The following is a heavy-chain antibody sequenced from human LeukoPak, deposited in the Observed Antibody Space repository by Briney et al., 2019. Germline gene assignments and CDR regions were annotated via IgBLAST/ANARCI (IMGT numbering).Heavy chain of an antibody. V-gene: IGHV1-2*02. CDR1: GYTFTDYF. Sequence: ASVKVSCKASGYTFTDYFIHWVRQAPGQGLEWMGWIDPNTGGTNFAQKFQGRVTMTRDTSISTAYMDLSSLTNDDTAVYYCARGRLISCSRSSCSPDAAFDIWGQGTMVTISS. CDR2: IDPNTGGT. J-gene: IGHJ3*02. CDR3: ARGRLISCSRSSCSPDAAFDI. D-gene: IGHD2-2*01.